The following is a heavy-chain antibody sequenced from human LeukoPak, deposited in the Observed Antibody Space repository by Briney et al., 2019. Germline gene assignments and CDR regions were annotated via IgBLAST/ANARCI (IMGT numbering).Heavy chain of an antibody. CDR3: ARVRPGHYFDY. D-gene: IGHD6-6*01. V-gene: IGHV3-7*01. J-gene: IGHJ4*02. CDR1: GFNFRSH. CDR2: IKEDGSEE. Sequence: GGSLRLSCAVSGFNFRSHIHWVRQAPGKGLEWVASIKEDGSEEHYVDSVKGRFTISRDNARNSVHVQMNSLRAEDTAVYFCARVRPGHYFDYWGQGALVTVSS.